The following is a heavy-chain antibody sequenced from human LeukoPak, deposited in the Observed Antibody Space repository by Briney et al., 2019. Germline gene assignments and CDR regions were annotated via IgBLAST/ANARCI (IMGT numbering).Heavy chain of an antibody. CDR1: GFTFPDYG. CDR3: ARDQNIAGRPDY. J-gene: IGHJ4*02. Sequence: ASVRVSCKASGFTFPDYGISWVRQAPGQGLEWVGWISGYNGHTNYAQKFQGRVTMTTGTSTSTVYMELRTLRSDDTAVYYCARDQNIAGRPDYWGQGTLVTVSS. CDR2: ISGYNGHT. D-gene: IGHD6-6*01. V-gene: IGHV1-18*01.